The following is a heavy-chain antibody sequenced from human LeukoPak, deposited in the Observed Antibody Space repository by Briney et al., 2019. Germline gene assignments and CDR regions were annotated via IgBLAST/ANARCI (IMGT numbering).Heavy chain of an antibody. Sequence: PSETLSLTCTVSGGSISSYYWSWIRQPPGKGLEWIGYIYYSGSTNYNPSLKSRVTISVDTSKNQFSLKLSSVTAADTALYYCARDPHDYGDNGDYWGQGTLVTVSS. CDR2: IYYSGST. V-gene: IGHV4-59*01. J-gene: IGHJ4*02. CDR1: GGSISSYY. D-gene: IGHD4-17*01. CDR3: ARDPHDYGDNGDY.